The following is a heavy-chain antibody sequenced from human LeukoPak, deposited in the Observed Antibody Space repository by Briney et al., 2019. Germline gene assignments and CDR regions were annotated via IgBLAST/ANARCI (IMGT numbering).Heavy chain of an antibody. V-gene: IGHV3-23*01. CDR1: GFTFDNYA. J-gene: IGHJ4*02. CDR2: ISSSDTGT. D-gene: IGHD3-22*01. CDR3: AKDSSGYSPLDY. Sequence: GGSLRLSCAASGFTFDNYAMNWVRQAPGKGLEWVSTISSSDTGTYYADSVKGRFTISRDNSKNTLYLRMTSLRAEDTAVYYCAKDSSGYSPLDYWGQGTPVTVSS.